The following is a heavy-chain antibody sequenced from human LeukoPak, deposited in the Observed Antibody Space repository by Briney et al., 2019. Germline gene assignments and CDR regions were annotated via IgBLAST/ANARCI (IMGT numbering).Heavy chain of an antibody. D-gene: IGHD5-24*01. CDR1: GFTFSNYA. Sequence: GGSLRLSYAPSGFTFSNYAMSWVRQAPGKGLEWVSAISETGGTIHYADSVRGRFTISRDNSKNTLYLQMNSLRAEDTAVYYCAREMTIITYSFDSWGQGTLVTVSS. CDR2: ISETGGTI. V-gene: IGHV3-23*01. CDR3: AREMTIITYSFDS. J-gene: IGHJ4*02.